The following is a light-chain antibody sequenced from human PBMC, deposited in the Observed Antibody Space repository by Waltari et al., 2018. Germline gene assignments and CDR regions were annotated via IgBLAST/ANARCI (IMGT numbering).Light chain of an antibody. J-gene: IGLJ2*01. V-gene: IGLV1-51*02. CDR3: GTWDNTLSAV. CDR1: TSNIGNNY. Sequence: QSVLTQPPSVSAAPGQQVTISCSGSTSNIGNNYVSWYHQFPGAAPKVLIYGNDKRTTGIPDRFSGSKSGTSATLEITGLQTGDEADYYCGTWDNTLSAVFGGGTKVTVL. CDR2: GND.